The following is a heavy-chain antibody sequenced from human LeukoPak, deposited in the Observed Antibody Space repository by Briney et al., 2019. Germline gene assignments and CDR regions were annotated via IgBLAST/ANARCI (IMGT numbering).Heavy chain of an antibody. CDR1: GFTFSSYW. Sequence: GGSLRLSCAASGFTFSSYWMSWVRQAPGKGLEWVANIKQDGSEKYYVDSVKGRFTISRDNAKNSLYLQMNSLRAEDTAVYYCAGGPSGWSFDYWGQGTLVTVSS. CDR3: AGGPSGWSFDY. V-gene: IGHV3-7*01. CDR2: IKQDGSEK. J-gene: IGHJ4*02. D-gene: IGHD6-19*01.